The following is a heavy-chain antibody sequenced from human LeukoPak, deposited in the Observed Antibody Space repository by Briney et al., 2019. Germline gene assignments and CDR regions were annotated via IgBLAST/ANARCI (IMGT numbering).Heavy chain of an antibody. CDR1: GGSFSGYY. Sequence: SETLSLTCAVYGGSFSGYYWSWLRQPPGKGLEWIGEINHSGSTNYNPSLKSRVTISVDTSKNQFSLKLSSVTAADTAVYYCARGRTYYYDSSGSRIQKDYWGQGTLVTVSS. J-gene: IGHJ4*02. V-gene: IGHV4-34*01. CDR3: ARGRTYYYDSSGSRIQKDY. CDR2: INHSGST. D-gene: IGHD3-22*01.